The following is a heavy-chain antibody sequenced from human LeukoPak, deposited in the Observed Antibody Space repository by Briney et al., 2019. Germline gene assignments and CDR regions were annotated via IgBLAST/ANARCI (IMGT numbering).Heavy chain of an antibody. Sequence: RXASGQGLEWMGIINPSGGSTSYAQKFQGRVTMTRDTSTSTVYMELSSLRSEDTAVYYCARGSTFDPWGQGTLVTVSS. CDR2: INPSGGST. J-gene: IGHJ5*02. CDR3: ARGSTFDP. V-gene: IGHV1-46*01.